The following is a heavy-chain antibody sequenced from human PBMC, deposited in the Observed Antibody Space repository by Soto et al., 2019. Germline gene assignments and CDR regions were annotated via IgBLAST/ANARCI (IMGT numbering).Heavy chain of an antibody. J-gene: IGHJ4*02. CDR3: ARVWGAVAGTCVHEICHPHFDY. CDR1: GGSISSGGYY. Sequence: SETLSLTCTVSGGSISSGGYYWSWIRQHPGKGLEWIGYIYYSGSTYYNPSLKSRVTISVDTSKNQFSLKLSSVTAADTAVYYCARVWGAVAGTCVHEICHPHFDYWGQGTLVTVSS. D-gene: IGHD6-19*01. CDR2: IYYSGST. V-gene: IGHV4-31*03.